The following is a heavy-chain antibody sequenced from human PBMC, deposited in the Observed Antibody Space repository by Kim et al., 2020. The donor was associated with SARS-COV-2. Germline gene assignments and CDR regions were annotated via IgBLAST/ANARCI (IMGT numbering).Heavy chain of an antibody. V-gene: IGHV3-15*01. J-gene: IGHJ6*02. Sequence: GSLRLSCAASGFTFSNAWMSWVRQAPGKGLEWVGRIKSKTDGGTTDYAAPVKGRFTISRDDSKNTLYLQMNSLKTEDTAVYYCTTGGDSDPGNYYYGMDVWGQGTTVTVSS. CDR3: TTGGDSDPGNYYYGMDV. CDR1: GFTFSNAW. D-gene: IGHD4-17*01. CDR2: IKSKTDGGTT.